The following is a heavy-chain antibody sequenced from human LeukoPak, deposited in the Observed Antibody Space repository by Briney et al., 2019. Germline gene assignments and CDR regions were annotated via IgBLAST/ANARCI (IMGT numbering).Heavy chain of an antibody. CDR3: ARVGLGDDFWSGYSYYYYMDV. CDR2: IYYSGST. J-gene: IGHJ6*03. D-gene: IGHD3-3*01. Sequence: SETLSLTCTVSGGSISSYYWSWIRQPPGKGLEWIGYIYYSGSTNYNPSLKSRVIISVDTSKNQFSLKLSSVTAADTAVYYCARVGLGDDFWSGYSYYYYMDVWGKGTTVTVSS. CDR1: GGSISSYY. V-gene: IGHV4-59*01.